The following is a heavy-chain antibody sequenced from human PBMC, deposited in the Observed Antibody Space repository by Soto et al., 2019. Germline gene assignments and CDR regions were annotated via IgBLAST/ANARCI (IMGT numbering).Heavy chain of an antibody. D-gene: IGHD3-3*01. V-gene: IGHV3-33*01. CDR2: IWYDGSNK. Sequence: SLRLSCAASGFTFSSYGMHWVRQAPGKGLEWVAVIWYDGSNKYYADSVKDRFTISRDNSKNTLYLQMNSLRAEDTAVHYCARDSKRKTLITIFGVGSPSSGNGMDVWGQGTTVTVSS. J-gene: IGHJ6*02. CDR3: ARDSKRKTLITIFGVGSPSSGNGMDV. CDR1: GFTFSSYG.